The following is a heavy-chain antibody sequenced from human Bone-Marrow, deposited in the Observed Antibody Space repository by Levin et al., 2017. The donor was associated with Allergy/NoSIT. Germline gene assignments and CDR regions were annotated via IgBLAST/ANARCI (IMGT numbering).Heavy chain of an antibody. V-gene: IGHV3-11*01. J-gene: IGHJ6*02. CDR1: GFTFSDYY. CDR2: ISSSGSTI. CDR3: ARDSLVVVPAAIRSYYYYYGMDV. D-gene: IGHD2-2*02. Sequence: GGSLRLSCAASGFTFSDYYMSWIRQAPGKGLEWVSYISSSGSTIYYADSVKGRFTISRDNAKNSLYLQMNSLRAEDTAVYYCARDSLVVVPAAIRSYYYYYGMDVWGQGTTVTVSS.